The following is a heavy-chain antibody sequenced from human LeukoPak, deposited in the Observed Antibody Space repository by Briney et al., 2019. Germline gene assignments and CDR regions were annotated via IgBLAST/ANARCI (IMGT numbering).Heavy chain of an antibody. CDR3: AKVGGRIFEFLYYYMDV. CDR1: GFTFSSYG. V-gene: IGHV3-30*02. CDR2: IRYDGSNK. J-gene: IGHJ6*03. Sequence: GGSLRLSCAVSGFTFSSYGMHWVRQAPGKGLEWVAFIRYDGSNKYYADSAKGRFTISRDNSKNTLYLQMNSLRAEDTAVYYCAKVGGRIFEFLYYYMDVWGKGTTVTISS. D-gene: IGHD2/OR15-2a*01.